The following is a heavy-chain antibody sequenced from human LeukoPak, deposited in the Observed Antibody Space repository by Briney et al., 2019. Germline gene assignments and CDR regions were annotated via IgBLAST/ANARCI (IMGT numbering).Heavy chain of an antibody. CDR3: ARDALNNDSSGYTPGY. V-gene: IGHV1-46*01. D-gene: IGHD3-22*01. Sequence: ASVKVSCKASGYTFTSYYMHWVRQAPGQGLEWMGIIIPSGGRTRYAQKFQGRVTMTRATSTSTAYMELSSQRSEETAVYYCARDALNNDSSGYTPGYWGQGTLVTVSS. J-gene: IGHJ4*02. CDR2: IIPSGGRT. CDR1: GYTFTSYY.